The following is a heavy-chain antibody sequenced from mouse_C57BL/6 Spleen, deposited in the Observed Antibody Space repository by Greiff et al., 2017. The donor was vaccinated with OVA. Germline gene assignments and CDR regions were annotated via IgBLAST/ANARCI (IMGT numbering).Heavy chain of an antibody. CDR3: ARDGYYNFDY. D-gene: IGHD2-3*01. Sequence: VQLQQSGPGLVQPSQSLSITCTVSGFSLTSYGVHWVRQSPGKGLEWLGVIWSGGSTDYNAAFISRLSISKDNSKSQVFFKMNSLQADDTAIYYCARDGYYNFDYWGQGTTLTVSS. J-gene: IGHJ2*01. CDR1: GFSLTSYG. CDR2: IWSGGST. V-gene: IGHV2-2*01.